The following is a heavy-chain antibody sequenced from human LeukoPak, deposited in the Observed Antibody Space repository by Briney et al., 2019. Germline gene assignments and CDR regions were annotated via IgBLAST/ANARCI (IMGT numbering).Heavy chain of an antibody. Sequence: PGGSPRLSCAASGFTFSSYAMSWVRQAPGKGLEWVSAISGSGGSTYYADSVKGRFTISRDNSKNTLYLQMNSLRAEDTAVYYCAKSRSGYSSGWYLFDYWGQGTLVTVSS. D-gene: IGHD6-19*01. V-gene: IGHV3-23*01. CDR2: ISGSGGST. J-gene: IGHJ4*02. CDR1: GFTFSSYA. CDR3: AKSRSGYSSGWYLFDY.